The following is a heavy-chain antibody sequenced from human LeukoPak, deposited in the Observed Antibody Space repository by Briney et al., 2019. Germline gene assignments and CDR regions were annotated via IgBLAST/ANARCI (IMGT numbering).Heavy chain of an antibody. J-gene: IGHJ4*02. Sequence: ASVKVSCKASGYTFTGYYMHWVRQAPGQGLEWMGWINPNSGGTNYAQKFQGRVTMTRDTSISTAYMELSRLRSDDTAVYYCARDLYGSGSHNRDYWGQGTLVTASS. CDR3: ARDLYGSGSHNRDY. D-gene: IGHD3-10*01. CDR2: INPNSGGT. V-gene: IGHV1-2*02. CDR1: GYTFTGYY.